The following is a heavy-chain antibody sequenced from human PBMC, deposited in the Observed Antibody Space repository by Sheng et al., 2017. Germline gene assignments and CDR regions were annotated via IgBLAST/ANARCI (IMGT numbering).Heavy chain of an antibody. CDR2: INHSGST. D-gene: IGHD6-13*01. Sequence: QVQLQQWGAGLLKPSETLSLTCAVYGGSFSGYYWSWIRQPPGKGLEWIGEINHSGSTNYNPSLKSRVTISVDTSKNQFSLKLSSVTAADTAVYYCERGESKQQQRGRRRGMDVWGQGTTVTVSS. CDR1: GGSFSGYY. J-gene: IGHJ6*02. V-gene: IGHV4-34*01. CDR3: ERGESKQQQRGRRRGMDV.